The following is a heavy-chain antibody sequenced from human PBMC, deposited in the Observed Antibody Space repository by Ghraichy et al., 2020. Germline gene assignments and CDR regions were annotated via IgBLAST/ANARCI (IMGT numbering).Heavy chain of an antibody. Sequence: SETLSLTCTVSGGSISSYYWSWIRQPPGKGLEWIGYIYYSGSTNYNPSLKSRVTISVDTSKNQFSLKLSSVTAADTAVYYCARLRIAAAGTYYYGMDVWGQGTTVTVSS. V-gene: IGHV4-59*08. D-gene: IGHD6-13*01. CDR1: GGSISSYY. J-gene: IGHJ6*02. CDR2: IYYSGST. CDR3: ARLRIAAAGTYYYGMDV.